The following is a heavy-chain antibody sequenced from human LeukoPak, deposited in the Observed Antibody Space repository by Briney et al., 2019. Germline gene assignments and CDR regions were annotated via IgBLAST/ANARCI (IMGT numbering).Heavy chain of an antibody. D-gene: IGHD3-16*02. CDR3: AGGTYYDYVWGSYRLDY. CDR1: GGPISSYY. Sequence: PSETLSLTCTVSGGPISSYYWSWIRQPPGKGLEWIGYIYYSGSTNYNPSLKSRVTISVDTSKNQFSLKLSSVTAADTAVYYCAGGTYYDYVWGSYRLDYWGQGTLVTVSS. J-gene: IGHJ4*02. V-gene: IGHV4-59*01. CDR2: IYYSGST.